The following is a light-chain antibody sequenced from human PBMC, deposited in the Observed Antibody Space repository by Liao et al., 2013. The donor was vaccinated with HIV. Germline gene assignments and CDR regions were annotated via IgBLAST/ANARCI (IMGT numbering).Light chain of an antibody. J-gene: IGLJ1*01. Sequence: SYELTQPPSLSLSPGQTARITCSGDALPKQYAYWYQQKSGRAPVLLIYKDNERPSGIPERVSGSNSGNTATLTISGAQAMDEADYYCQAWDSTIAYVFGSGTKVTVL. V-gene: IGLV3-25*02. CDR3: QAWDSTIAYV. CDR1: ALPKQY. CDR2: KDN.